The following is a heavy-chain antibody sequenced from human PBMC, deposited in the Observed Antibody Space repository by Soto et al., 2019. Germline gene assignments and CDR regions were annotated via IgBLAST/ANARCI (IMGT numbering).Heavy chain of an antibody. CDR1: GFTFTRYS. V-gene: IGHV3-21*06. CDR3: ARESEDLTSNFDY. J-gene: IGHJ4*02. Sequence: PGGSLRLSCAASGFTFTRYSMNWVRQAPGKGLEWVASISSTTNYIYYGDSMKGRFTISRDNAKNSLYLEMNSLRAEDTAVYYCARESEDLTSNFDYWGQGTLVTVSA. CDR2: ISSTTNYI.